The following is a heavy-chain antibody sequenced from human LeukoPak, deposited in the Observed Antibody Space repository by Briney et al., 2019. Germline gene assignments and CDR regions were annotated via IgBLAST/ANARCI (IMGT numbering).Heavy chain of an antibody. CDR3: ARASYYDSSGYSDY. CDR1: GYTFTSYG. Sequence: ASVKVSCKASGYTFTSYGISWVRQAPGQGLEWMGWISAYNGNTNYAQKFQGRVTITADKSTSTAYMELSSLRSEDTAVYYCARASYYDSSGYSDYWGQGTLVTVSS. D-gene: IGHD3-22*01. J-gene: IGHJ4*02. V-gene: IGHV1-18*01. CDR2: ISAYNGNT.